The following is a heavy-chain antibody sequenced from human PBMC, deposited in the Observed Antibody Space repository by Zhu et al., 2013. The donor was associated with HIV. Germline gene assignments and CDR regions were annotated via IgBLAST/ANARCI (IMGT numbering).Heavy chain of an antibody. D-gene: IGHD3-16*01. V-gene: IGHV1-46*01. CDR1: GYNFTNYY. J-gene: IGHJ4*02. CDR3: TRDWDGGDPNVADY. Sequence: QVQLVQSGAEVKEPGASVKVSCKASGYNFTNYYIHWVRQAPGQGLEWMGILNPTGGTTNFAQKFQGRVAMTRDTSTSTLHMELSSLRFEDTAVYYCTRDWDGGDPNVADYWGQGTLVIVSS. CDR2: LNPTGGTT.